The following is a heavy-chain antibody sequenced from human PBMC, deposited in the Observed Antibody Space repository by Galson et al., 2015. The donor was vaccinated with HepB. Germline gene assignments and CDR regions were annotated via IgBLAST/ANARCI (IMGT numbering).Heavy chain of an antibody. Sequence: SLRLSCAASGFTFSSSDMTWVRQAPGKGLEWVSTISKSGGSTYYGDSVKGRFTISRDNSKNTLSLQMNSLRAEDTALYYCAKDRVVTSGYSVYYYGYWGQGTLVTVSS. J-gene: IGHJ4*02. CDR1: GFTFSSSD. CDR2: ISKSGGST. V-gene: IGHV3-23*01. D-gene: IGHD3-22*01. CDR3: AKDRVVTSGYSVYYYGY.